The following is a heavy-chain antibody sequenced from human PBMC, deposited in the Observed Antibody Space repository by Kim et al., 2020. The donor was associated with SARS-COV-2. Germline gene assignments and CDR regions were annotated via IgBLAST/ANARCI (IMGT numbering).Heavy chain of an antibody. D-gene: IGHD6-13*01. J-gene: IGHJ1*01. CDR1: GFTFSSYA. CDR3: AKDPGYSSSWWRAEYFQH. CDR2: ISGSGGST. V-gene: IGHV3-23*01. Sequence: GGSLRLSCAASGFTFSSYAMSWVRQAPGKGLEWVSAISGSGGSTYYADSVKGRFTISRDNSKNTLYLQMNSLRAEDTAVYYCAKDPGYSSSWWRAEYFQHWGQGTLVTVSS.